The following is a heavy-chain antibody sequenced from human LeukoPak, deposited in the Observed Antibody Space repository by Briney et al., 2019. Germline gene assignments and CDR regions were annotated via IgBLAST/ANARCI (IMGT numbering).Heavy chain of an antibody. CDR2: ISSSSSYI. D-gene: IGHD2-15*01. CDR3: ARQDDIVVVVAATRYYYYGMDV. CDR1: GFTFSSYS. Sequence: GGSLRFSCAASGFTFSSYSMNWVRQAPGKGLEWVSSISSSSSYIYYADSVKGRFTISRDNAKNSLYLQMNSLRAEDTAVYYCARQDDIVVVVAATRYYYYGMDVWGQGTTVTVSS. V-gene: IGHV3-21*01. J-gene: IGHJ6*02.